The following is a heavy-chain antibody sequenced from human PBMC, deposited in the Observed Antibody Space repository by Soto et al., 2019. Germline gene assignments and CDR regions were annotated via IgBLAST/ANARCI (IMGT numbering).Heavy chain of an antibody. V-gene: IGHV3-23*01. Sequence: GGSMGLSCTSSGFTFGRFAMSWVRQAPGKGLEWVSAITDDGRDTWVEDSVKGRFTNFRDNSKITLYLQTNSLTAEDTAVYYCAKGSASARTYYLDAWGQGTLVTVSS. CDR2: ITDDGRDT. J-gene: IGHJ4*02. D-gene: IGHD2-2*01. CDR3: AKGSASARTYYLDA. CDR1: GFTFGRFA.